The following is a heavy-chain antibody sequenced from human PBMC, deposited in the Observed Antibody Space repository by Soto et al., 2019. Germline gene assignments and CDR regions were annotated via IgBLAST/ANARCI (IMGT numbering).Heavy chain of an antibody. V-gene: IGHV1-8*01. Sequence: QVQLGQSGAEVKKPGASVKVSCKASGYTFTGYDINWVRQATGQGLEWMGWMNPNSGNTGYAQKFQGRVTMTRNTSISTAYMELSSLRSEDTAVYYCARERTGTTSMDVWGQGTTVTVYS. CDR1: GYTFTGYD. D-gene: IGHD1-1*01. J-gene: IGHJ6*02. CDR3: ARERTGTTSMDV. CDR2: MNPNSGNT.